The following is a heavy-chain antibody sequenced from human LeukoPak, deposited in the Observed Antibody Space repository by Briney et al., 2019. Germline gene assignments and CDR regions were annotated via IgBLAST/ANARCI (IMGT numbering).Heavy chain of an antibody. V-gene: IGHV4-59*01. Sequence: SETLSLTCTVSGGSISSYYWSWIRQPPGKGLEWIGYIYYSGSTNYNPSLKSRVTISVDTSKNQFSLKLSFVTAADTAVYYCARAITMVRGVMGYYFDYWGQGTLVTVSS. J-gene: IGHJ4*02. CDR1: GGSISSYY. CDR3: ARAITMVRGVMGYYFDY. CDR2: IYYSGST. D-gene: IGHD3-10*01.